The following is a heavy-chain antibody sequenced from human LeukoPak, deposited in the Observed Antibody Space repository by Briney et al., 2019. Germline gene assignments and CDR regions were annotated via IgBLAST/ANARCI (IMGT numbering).Heavy chain of an antibody. CDR2: INTSGRTK. J-gene: IGHJ6*02. Sequence: SGGSQRLSCGASGFIFSSHEMNWVRQAPGKGLEWVSFINTSGRTKYYADSVKGRFTISRDNAQNALYLQMNSLKVEDTAIYYCARGDYGAFYGMDVWGPGTTVTVSS. D-gene: IGHD4-17*01. CDR1: GFIFSSHE. CDR3: ARGDYGAFYGMDV. V-gene: IGHV3-48*03.